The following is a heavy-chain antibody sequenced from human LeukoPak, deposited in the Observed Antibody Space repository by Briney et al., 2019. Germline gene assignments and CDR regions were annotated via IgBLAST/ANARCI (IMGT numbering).Heavy chain of an antibody. J-gene: IGHJ6*03. CDR2: ISGSGGGT. Sequence: GGSLRLSCAASGFTFSSYAMSWVRQAPGKGLEWVPAISGSGGGTYYADSVKGRFTISRDNSKNTLYLQMSSLRAEDTAVYYCAKDPSTYYYYYMDVWGKGTTVTVSS. D-gene: IGHD2/OR15-2a*01. V-gene: IGHV3-23*01. CDR1: GFTFSSYA. CDR3: AKDPSTYYYYYMDV.